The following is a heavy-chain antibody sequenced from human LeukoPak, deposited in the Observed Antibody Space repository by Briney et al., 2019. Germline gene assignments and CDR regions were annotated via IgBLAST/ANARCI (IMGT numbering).Heavy chain of an antibody. D-gene: IGHD3-22*01. J-gene: IGHJ3*02. Sequence: ASVKVSCKASGYTLTGYYMHWVRQAPGQGLEWMGWINPNSGGTNYAQKFQGWVTMTRGTSISTAYMELSRLRSDDTAVYYCARAATRYYYDSSGYSIGNDAFDIWGQGTMVTVSS. CDR1: GYTLTGYY. CDR3: ARAATRYYYDSSGYSIGNDAFDI. V-gene: IGHV1-2*04. CDR2: INPNSGGT.